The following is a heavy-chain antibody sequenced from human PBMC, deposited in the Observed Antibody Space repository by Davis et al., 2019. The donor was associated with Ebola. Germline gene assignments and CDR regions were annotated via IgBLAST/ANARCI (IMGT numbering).Heavy chain of an antibody. CDR3: ARSPMGYYGSGSYLPGAFDI. Sequence: ASVKVSCKASGYTFTSYYMHWVRQAPGQGLEWMGIINPIGGSATYAQKFQGRVTMTRDTSTSTVYMELRSLTSDDTAVYYCARSPMGYYGSGSYLPGAFDIWGQGTMVTVSS. D-gene: IGHD3-10*01. J-gene: IGHJ3*02. CDR2: INPIGGSA. V-gene: IGHV1-46*01. CDR1: GYTFTSYY.